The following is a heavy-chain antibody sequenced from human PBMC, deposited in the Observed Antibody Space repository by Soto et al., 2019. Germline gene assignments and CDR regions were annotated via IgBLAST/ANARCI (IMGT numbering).Heavy chain of an antibody. CDR2: ISGYKGNT. D-gene: IGHD1-1*01. CDR3: AREVGYKWNDGGWFDP. Sequence: QVKLVQSGAEVKKPGASVKVSCKSSGYTFTSYGISWVRQAPGQGLEWRGWISGYKGNTNYPQKLQGRVTMTTDTXTXPAYMELRSLRSDDTAVYYWAREVGYKWNDGGWFDPWGQGTLVTVSS. V-gene: IGHV1-18*01. CDR1: GYTFTSYG. J-gene: IGHJ5*02.